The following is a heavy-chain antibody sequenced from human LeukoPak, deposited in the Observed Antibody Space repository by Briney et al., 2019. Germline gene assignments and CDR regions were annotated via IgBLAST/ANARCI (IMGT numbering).Heavy chain of an antibody. CDR1: GGSISMYY. D-gene: IGHD3-10*01. CDR3: ARALSGGTYGSGSYSYLDF. Sequence: SETLSLTCTVSGGSISMYYWSWIRQPPGKGLEWIGYTYYSGSTSYNPSLKSRVTISVDTSKNQFSLRLSSVTAADTAVYYCARALSGGTYGSGSYSYLDFWGQGTLVTVSS. CDR2: TYYSGST. V-gene: IGHV4-59*08. J-gene: IGHJ4*02.